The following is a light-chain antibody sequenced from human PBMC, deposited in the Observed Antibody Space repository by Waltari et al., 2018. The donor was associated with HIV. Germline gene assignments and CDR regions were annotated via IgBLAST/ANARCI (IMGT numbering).Light chain of an antibody. V-gene: IGLV1-47*01. J-gene: IGLJ3*02. Sequence: SLLTQPPSASGTPGQRVTISCSGRRSNIGSNYVYWYQQPPGTAPNLLTYRNNQRPSGVPVRFSGAKSGTSASLAISGLRSEDEADYYCAAWDDSLSGRVFGGGTKLTVL. CDR2: RNN. CDR1: RSNIGSNY. CDR3: AAWDDSLSGRV.